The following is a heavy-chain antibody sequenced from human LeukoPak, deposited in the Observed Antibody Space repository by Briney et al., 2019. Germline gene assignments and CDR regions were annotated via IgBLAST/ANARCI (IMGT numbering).Heavy chain of an antibody. D-gene: IGHD1-26*01. CDR3: AREDTYAGGIDY. CDR2: IKQDGSEK. V-gene: IGHV3-7*01. J-gene: IGHJ4*02. CDR1: GFTVSSNY. Sequence: GGSLSLSCAASGFTVSSNYMSWVRQAPGKGLEWVANIKQDGSEKYYVDSVKGRFTISRDNAKNSLYLQMNSLRAEDTAVYYCAREDTYAGGIDYWGQGTLVTVSS.